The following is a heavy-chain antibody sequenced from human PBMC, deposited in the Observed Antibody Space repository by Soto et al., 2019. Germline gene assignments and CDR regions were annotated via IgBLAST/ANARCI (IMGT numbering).Heavy chain of an antibody. V-gene: IGHV4-39*07. CDR1: GGSTSSGGYY. CDR2: INHSGST. D-gene: IGHD1-7*01. Sequence: SETLSLTCTVSGGSTSSGGYYWTWIRQPPGTGLEWIGEINHSGSTNYNPSLKSRVTISVDTSKNQFSLKLTSVTAADTAMYYCARDGVSSTEYTWNYGTYFDYWGQGALVTVSS. CDR3: ARDGVSSTEYTWNYGTYFDY. J-gene: IGHJ4*02.